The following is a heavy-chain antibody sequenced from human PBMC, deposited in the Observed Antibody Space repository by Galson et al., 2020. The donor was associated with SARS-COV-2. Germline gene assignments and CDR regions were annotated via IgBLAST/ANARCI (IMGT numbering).Heavy chain of an antibody. Sequence: GGSLRLSCAASGFTFSSYGMHWVRQAPGKGLEWVAVIWYDGSNKYYADSVKGRFTISRDNSKNTLYLQMNSLRAEDTAVYYCARDCSGGSCYSTDAFDIWGQGTMVTVSS. J-gene: IGHJ3*02. CDR2: IWYDGSNK. CDR3: ARDCSGGSCYSTDAFDI. D-gene: IGHD2-15*01. V-gene: IGHV3-33*01. CDR1: GFTFSSYG.